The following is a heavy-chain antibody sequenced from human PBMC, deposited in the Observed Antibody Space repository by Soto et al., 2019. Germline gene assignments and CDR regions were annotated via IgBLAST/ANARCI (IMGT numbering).Heavy chain of an antibody. D-gene: IGHD1-1*01. CDR1: GFTFNNYG. Sequence: QVQLVESGGGVVQPGRSLRLSCAASGFTFNNYGMHWVRQAPGEVLEWVAAISSDGSYKLYADSVKGRFPISRANSKTTVYLQMISLETKDTAMNYFLEGGGYFQHWGQGTPVSVSS. V-gene: IGHV3-30*03. CDR3: LEGGGYFQH. J-gene: IGHJ1*01. CDR2: ISSDGSYK.